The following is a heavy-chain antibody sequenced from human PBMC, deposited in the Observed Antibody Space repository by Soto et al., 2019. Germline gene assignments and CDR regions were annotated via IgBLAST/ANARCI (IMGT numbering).Heavy chain of an antibody. CDR3: AREYDSSGYYGRYFDY. Sequence: SETLSLTCTVSGGSISSGGYYWSWIRQHPGKGLEWIGYIYYSGSTYYDPSLKSRVTISVDTSKNQFSLKLSSATAADTAVYYCAREYDSSGYYGRYFDYWGQGTLVTVSS. CDR1: GGSISSGGYY. V-gene: IGHV4-31*03. J-gene: IGHJ4*02. D-gene: IGHD3-22*01. CDR2: IYYSGST.